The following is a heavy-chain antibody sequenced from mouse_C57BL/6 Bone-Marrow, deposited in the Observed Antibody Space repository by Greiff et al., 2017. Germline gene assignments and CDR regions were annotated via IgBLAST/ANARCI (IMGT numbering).Heavy chain of an antibody. D-gene: IGHD2-5*01. V-gene: IGHV5-12*01. CDR3: ASRGVTREYAMDY. J-gene: IGHJ4*01. Sequence: EVKLVESGGGLVQPGGSLKLSCAASGFTFSDYYMYWVRQTPEKRLEWVAYISNGGGSTYYPDTVKGQFTISRDNAKNTLYLQMSRLKSEDTAVYYCASRGVTREYAMDYWGQGTSVTVSS. CDR1: GFTFSDYY. CDR2: ISNGGGST.